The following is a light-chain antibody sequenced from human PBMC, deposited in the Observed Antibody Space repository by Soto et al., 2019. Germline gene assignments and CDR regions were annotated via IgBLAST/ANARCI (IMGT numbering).Light chain of an antibody. V-gene: IGKV4-1*01. CDR1: QSVLYSSNNKNY. J-gene: IGKJ2*01. Sequence: DIVMTQSPDSLAVSLGERATINCKSSQSVLYSSNNKNYLAWYQQRPGQPPKLLIYWASTRESGVPARFSGSGSGTDFTLTITSLQAEDVAVYYCQQSESTPPTFGQGTKLEIK. CDR3: QQSESTPPT. CDR2: WAS.